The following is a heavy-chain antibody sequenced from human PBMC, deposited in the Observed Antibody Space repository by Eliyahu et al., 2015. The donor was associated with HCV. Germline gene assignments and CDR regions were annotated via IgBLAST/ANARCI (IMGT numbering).Heavy chain of an antibody. D-gene: IGHD5/OR15-5a*01. Sequence: QVQLVQSGAEVXKPGASVXVXCKASGYTFTGYYMPWVRQAPGQGLEWMGRINPNSGGTNYAQKFQGRVTMTRDTSISTAYMELSRLRSDDTAVYYCARDYTVYDYSLENYYYYYGMDVWGQGTTVTVSS. CDR1: GYTFTGYY. CDR3: ARDYTVYDYSLENYYYYYGMDV. V-gene: IGHV1-2*06. J-gene: IGHJ6*02. CDR2: INPNSGGT.